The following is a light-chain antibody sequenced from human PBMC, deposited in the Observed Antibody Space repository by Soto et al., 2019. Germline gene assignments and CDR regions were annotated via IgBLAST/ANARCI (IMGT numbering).Light chain of an antibody. CDR3: QQYNSYSPLT. V-gene: IGKV1-5*03. CDR1: QTISSW. Sequence: IHMTQSPSSLSGSLVDIVAIASLASQTISSWLAWYQQKPGKAPNLLIYKASRLETGVPSRFSGSGSGTEFTLTINFLQPDDFATYYCQQYNSYSPLTFGGGTKVDIK. J-gene: IGKJ4*01. CDR2: KAS.